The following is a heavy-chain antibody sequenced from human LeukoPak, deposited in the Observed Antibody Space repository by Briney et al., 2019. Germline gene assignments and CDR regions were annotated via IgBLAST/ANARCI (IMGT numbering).Heavy chain of an antibody. CDR1: GFTFSSYA. V-gene: IGHV3-23*01. Sequence: PGGSLRLSCAASGFTFSSYAMSWVRQAPGKGLEWVSAISGSGGSTYYADSVKGRFTISRDNSKNTLYLQMNSLRAEDTAVYYCAKDSHGATIFGVVIIPVSWFDPWGRGTLVTVSS. J-gene: IGHJ5*02. CDR3: AKDSHGATIFGVVIIPVSWFDP. D-gene: IGHD3-3*01. CDR2: ISGSGGST.